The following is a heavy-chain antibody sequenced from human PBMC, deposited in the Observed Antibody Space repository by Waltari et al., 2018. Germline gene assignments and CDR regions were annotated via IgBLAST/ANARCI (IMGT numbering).Heavy chain of an antibody. J-gene: IGHJ5*02. CDR1: GGSISSYY. D-gene: IGHD4-17*01. V-gene: IGHV4-4*07. Sequence: QVQLQESGPGLVKPSETLSLTCTVSGGSISSYYWSWIRQPAGKGLEWIGRIYTSGSTNHNPSLKSRVTMSVDTSKNQFSLKLSSVTAADTAVYYCARDFNYGDYVGWFDPWGQGTLVTVSS. CDR2: IYTSGST. CDR3: ARDFNYGDYVGWFDP.